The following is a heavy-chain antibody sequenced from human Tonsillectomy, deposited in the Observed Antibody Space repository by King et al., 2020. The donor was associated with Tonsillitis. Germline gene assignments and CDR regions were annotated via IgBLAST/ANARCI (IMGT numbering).Heavy chain of an antibody. CDR2: IRQDGSKE. CDR3: ARDRPDYGGNFYGFYY. Sequence: VQLVESGGGLVQPGGSLRLSCAASGFTFSSYWLNWVRQAPGKGLEWVASIRQDGSKEYYADSLKGRFTISRDNTKNSLYLQMNSLRAEDTAVYYCARDRPDYGGNFYGFYYWGQGTPVTVSS. D-gene: IGHD4-23*01. V-gene: IGHV3-7*03. J-gene: IGHJ4*02. CDR1: GFTFSSYW.